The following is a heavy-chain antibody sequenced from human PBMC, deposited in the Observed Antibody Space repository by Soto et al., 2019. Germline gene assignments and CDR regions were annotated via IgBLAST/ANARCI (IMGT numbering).Heavy chain of an antibody. D-gene: IGHD2-2*01. V-gene: IGHV3-23*01. CDR3: AKRPLDWRCCSSTTCYDFDD. CDR1: GFSFSNYA. Sequence: EVQLLESGGGLVQPGGSLRLSCVASGFSFSNYAMSWVRQAPGKGLEWVSGISSSGGTTYYADSVKGRFTTSRDNSKNTLYLKMNTMRAEGTAVSYCAKRPLDWRCCSSTTCYDFDDWGQSPLVTVSS. J-gene: IGHJ4*02. CDR2: ISSSGGTT.